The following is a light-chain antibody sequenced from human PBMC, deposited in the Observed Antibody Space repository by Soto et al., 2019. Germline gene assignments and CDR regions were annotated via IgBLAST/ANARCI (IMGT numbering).Light chain of an antibody. CDR2: GAS. CDR1: QSVSSSY. CDR3: QQYGSSPVT. V-gene: IGKV3-20*01. J-gene: IGKJ5*01. Sequence: EIVLTQSPGTLSLSPGERATLSCRASQSVSSSYLAWYQQKPGQAPRLLIYGASSRATGIPDRFSGSGSGTDFTLTISRLETEDFAVYFCQQYGSSPVTFGQRTRLEIK.